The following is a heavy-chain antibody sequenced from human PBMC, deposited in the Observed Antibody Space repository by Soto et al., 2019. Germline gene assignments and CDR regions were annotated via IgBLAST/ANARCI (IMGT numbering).Heavy chain of an antibody. J-gene: IGHJ6*02. V-gene: IGHV1-2*02. CDR3: ARDLLWFGDTEGYYYYYGMDV. D-gene: IGHD3-10*01. CDR2: INPNSGGT. Sequence: ASVKVSCKASGYTFTGYYMHWVRQAPGQGLEWMGWINPNSGGTNYAQKFQGRVTMTRDTSISTAYMELSRLRSDDTAVYYCARDLLWFGDTEGYYYYYGMDVWGQGTTVTAP. CDR1: GYTFTGYY.